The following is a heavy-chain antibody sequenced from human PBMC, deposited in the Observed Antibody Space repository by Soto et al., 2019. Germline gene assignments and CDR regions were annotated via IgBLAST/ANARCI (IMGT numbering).Heavy chain of an antibody. Sequence: QVQLQESGPGLVKPSQTLSLTCTVSGGSISSGGYYWSWIRQHPGKVLEWIGYIYYSGSTYYNPSLKSRVTISVDTSKNQFSLKLSSVTAADTAVYYCARDLVNWNTPRAFDIWGQWTMVTVSS. D-gene: IGHD1-20*01. CDR1: GGSISSGGYY. V-gene: IGHV4-31*03. J-gene: IGHJ3*02. CDR2: IYYSGST. CDR3: ARDLVNWNTPRAFDI.